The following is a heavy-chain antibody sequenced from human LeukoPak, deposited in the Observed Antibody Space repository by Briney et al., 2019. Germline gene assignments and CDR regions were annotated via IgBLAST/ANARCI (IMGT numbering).Heavy chain of an antibody. CDR1: GFTFSSYS. CDR3: ARDGVPMFGELFRGDFDY. Sequence: GGSLRLSCAASGFTFSSYSMTWVRQAPGKGLEWVSSISSSSSYIYYADSVKGRFTISRDNAKSSLYLQMNSLRAEDTAVYYCARDGVPMFGELFRGDFDYWGQGTLVTVSS. CDR2: ISSSSSYI. V-gene: IGHV3-21*01. D-gene: IGHD3-10*02. J-gene: IGHJ4*02.